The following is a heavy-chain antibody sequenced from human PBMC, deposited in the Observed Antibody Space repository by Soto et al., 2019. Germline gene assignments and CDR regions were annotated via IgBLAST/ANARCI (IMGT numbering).Heavy chain of an antibody. Sequence: GASVKVSCKASGGTFSSYAISWVRQAPGQGLEWMGGIIPIFGTANYAQKFQGRVTITADESTSTAYMELSSLRSEDTAVFYCACYYDSSGYSNDAFDIWGQGTMVTV. D-gene: IGHD3-22*01. V-gene: IGHV1-69*13. J-gene: IGHJ3*02. CDR3: ACYYDSSGYSNDAFDI. CDR2: IIPIFGTA. CDR1: GGTFSSYA.